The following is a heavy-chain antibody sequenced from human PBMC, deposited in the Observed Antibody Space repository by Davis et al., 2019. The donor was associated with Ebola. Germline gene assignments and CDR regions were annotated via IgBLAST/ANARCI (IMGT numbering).Heavy chain of an antibody. CDR1: GFTFNKYG. D-gene: IGHD6-13*01. J-gene: IGHJ4*02. Sequence: GESLKISCAASGFTFNKYGMSWVRQALGKGLEWVAAVSRKGGSYYADSVKGRFTVYRDTAKDTLFMQMDSLRGEDTAVYYCAKDLFGIAGPFDYWGQGTLVTVSS. CDR2: VSRKGGS. CDR3: AKDLFGIAGPFDY. V-gene: IGHV3-23*01.